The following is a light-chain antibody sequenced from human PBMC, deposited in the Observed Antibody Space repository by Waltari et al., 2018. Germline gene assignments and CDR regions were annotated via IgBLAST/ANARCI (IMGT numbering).Light chain of an antibody. J-gene: IGKJ1*01. CDR1: QSVLYSSNNMNY. CDR3: QQYYSNPRA. Sequence: DIVVTQSPDSVAVSLGERATITCKSSQSVLYSSNNMNYLAWYQQKPGQPPRLLIYWASTRESGVPERFSGSGSGTDFTLTINTLQAEDMAVYYCQQYYSNPRAFGQGTRVEI. V-gene: IGKV4-1*01. CDR2: WAS.